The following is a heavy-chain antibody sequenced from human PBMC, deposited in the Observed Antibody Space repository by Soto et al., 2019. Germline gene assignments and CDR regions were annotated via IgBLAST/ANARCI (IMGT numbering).Heavy chain of an antibody. D-gene: IGHD5-12*01. CDR1: GGSISNYY. CDR2: IYFTGST. CDR3: ARVGSGYVRGFDY. V-gene: IGHV4-59*01. Sequence: SETLSLTCTASGGSISNYYWSWIRQPPGKGLEWIGYIYFTGSTRYNSSLKSRVTISVDTSKNQFSLKLYSVTAADTAVYYCARVGSGYVRGFDYWGQGILVTVSS. J-gene: IGHJ4*02.